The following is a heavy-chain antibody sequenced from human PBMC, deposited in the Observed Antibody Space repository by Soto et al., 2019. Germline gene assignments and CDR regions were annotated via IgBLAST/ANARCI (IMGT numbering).Heavy chain of an antibody. CDR2: INAGNGNT. CDR3: ARDLYYYDSSGYPSLFFDP. V-gene: IGHV1-3*01. D-gene: IGHD3-22*01. J-gene: IGHJ5*02. Sequence: GASVKVSCKASGYTFTSYAMHWVRQAHGQRLEWMGWINAGNGNTKYSQKFQGRVTITRDTSASTAYMELSSLRSEDTAVYYCARDLYYYDSSGYPSLFFDPWGQGTLVTVSS. CDR1: GYTFTSYA.